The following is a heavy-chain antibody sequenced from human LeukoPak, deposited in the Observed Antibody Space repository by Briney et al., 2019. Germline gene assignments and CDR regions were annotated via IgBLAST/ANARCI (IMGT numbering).Heavy chain of an antibody. CDR1: GGSISSSSYY. D-gene: IGHD3-9*01. V-gene: IGHV4-39*07. CDR2: IYYSGST. CDR3: VRDQMGQRYLDWLLSDAFDI. J-gene: IGHJ3*02. Sequence: PSETLSLSCTVSGGSISSSSYYWGWMRQPPGKGMEWIGSIYYSGSTYYNPSLKSRVTISVDTSKNQFSLKLSSVTAADTAVYYCVRDQMGQRYLDWLLSDAFDIWGQGTMVTVSS.